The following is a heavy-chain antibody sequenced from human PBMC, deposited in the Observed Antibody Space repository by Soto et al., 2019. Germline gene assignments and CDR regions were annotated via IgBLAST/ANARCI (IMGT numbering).Heavy chain of an antibody. Sequence: PGGSLRLSCAASGFTFSSYGMHWVRQAPGKGLEWVAVIWYDGSNKYYADSVKGRFTISRDNSKNTLYLQMNSLRAEDTAVYYCAREGYCSGGSCDYYYYGMDVWGQGTTVTVSS. CDR1: GFTFSSYG. CDR2: IWYDGSNK. D-gene: IGHD2-15*01. CDR3: AREGYCSGGSCDYYYYGMDV. V-gene: IGHV3-33*01. J-gene: IGHJ6*02.